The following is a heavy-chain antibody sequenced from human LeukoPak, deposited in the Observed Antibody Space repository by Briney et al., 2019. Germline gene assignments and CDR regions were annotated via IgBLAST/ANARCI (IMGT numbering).Heavy chain of an antibody. CDR3: AKDWSCSD. J-gene: IGHJ4*02. Sequence: GGSLRLSCAASGFAFSSYAMTWVRQAPGKGLEWVSAISDDGDAKYADSVKGRFTVSRDNSKNTLYLQMNSLRAEDTAVYCCAKDWSCSDWGQGTLVSVSS. CDR2: ISDDGDA. V-gene: IGHV3-23*01. CDR1: GFAFSSYA. D-gene: IGHD2-15*01.